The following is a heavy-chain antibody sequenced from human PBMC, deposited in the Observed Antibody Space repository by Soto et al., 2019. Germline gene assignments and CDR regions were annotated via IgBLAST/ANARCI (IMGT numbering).Heavy chain of an antibody. Sequence: PSETLSLTCTVSGGSISSGGYYWSWIRQHPGKGLEWIGYIYYSGSTYYNPSLKSRVTISVDTSKNKFSLKLSSVTAADTAVYYCARDQYCSGGSCYVAFDIWGQGTMVTVSS. CDR2: IYYSGST. J-gene: IGHJ3*02. CDR3: ARDQYCSGGSCYVAFDI. V-gene: IGHV4-31*03. D-gene: IGHD2-15*01. CDR1: GGSISSGGYY.